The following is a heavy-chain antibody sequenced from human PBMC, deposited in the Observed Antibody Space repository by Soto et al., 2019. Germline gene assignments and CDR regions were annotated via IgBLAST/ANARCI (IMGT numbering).Heavy chain of an antibody. Sequence: QVQLVQSGAEVKKPGASVKVSCKASGYSFTDYHVHWVRQATGQGLEWLGRINPKSGGTSTAQKFQGWVTMTMDTSINTAYVDLTRLRSDDTAVYYCARGHSTDCSNGVCSFFYNHEMDVWGQGTPIT. CDR2: INPKSGGT. J-gene: IGHJ6*02. V-gene: IGHV1-2*04. CDR1: GYSFTDYH. CDR3: ARGHSTDCSNGVCSFFYNHEMDV. D-gene: IGHD2-8*01.